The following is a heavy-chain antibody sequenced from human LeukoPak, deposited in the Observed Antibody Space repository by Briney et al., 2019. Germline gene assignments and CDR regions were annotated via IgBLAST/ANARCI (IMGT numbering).Heavy chain of an antibody. CDR1: GGSISSYY. CDR2: IYYSVST. V-gene: IGHV4-59*01. CDR3: ARVWATDSIDY. D-gene: IGHD5-24*01. Sequence: SETLSLTCTVSGGSISSYYWSWIRQPLGKGLEWIGYIYYSVSTNYNPSLKSRVTISVDTSKNQFSLKLSSVTAADTAVYYCARVWATDSIDYWGQGTLVTVSS. J-gene: IGHJ4*02.